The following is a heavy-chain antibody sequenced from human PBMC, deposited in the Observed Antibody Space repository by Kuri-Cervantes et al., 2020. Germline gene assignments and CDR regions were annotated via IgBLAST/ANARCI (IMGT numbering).Heavy chain of an antibody. CDR3: ARVLGVGAGGLRSWGY. J-gene: IGHJ4*02. D-gene: IGHD1-26*01. CDR1: GYTFTSYY. V-gene: IGHV1-46*01. Sequence: ASVKVSCKASGYTFTSYYMHWVRQAPGQGLEWMGIINPSGGSTSYAQKFQGRVTMTRDMSTSTVYMELSSLRSEDTAVYYCARVLGVGAGGLRSWGYWGQGTLVTVSS. CDR2: INPSGGST.